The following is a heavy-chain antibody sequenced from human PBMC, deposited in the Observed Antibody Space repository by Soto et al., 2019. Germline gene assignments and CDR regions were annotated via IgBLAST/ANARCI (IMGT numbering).Heavy chain of an antibody. CDR1: GVTFSRYW. Sequence: GGSLRHSCGGSGVTFSRYWMHWVRQARGKGLVWVSRINSDGSSTSYADSVKGRFTISRDNAKNTLYLQMNSLRAEDTAVYYCARVMVNGVGELLLYYYGMDVWGQGTTVTVS. V-gene: IGHV3-74*01. CDR3: ARVMVNGVGELLLYYYGMDV. CDR2: INSDGSST. D-gene: IGHD3-10*01. J-gene: IGHJ6*02.